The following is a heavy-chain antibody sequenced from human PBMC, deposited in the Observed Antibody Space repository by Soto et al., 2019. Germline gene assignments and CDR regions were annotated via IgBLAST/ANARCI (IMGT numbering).Heavy chain of an antibody. D-gene: IGHD3-22*01. CDR1: GFTFSSYA. CDR2: ISGSGGST. CDR3: AKDQEAAMIVVVITTYFDY. J-gene: IGHJ4*02. Sequence: GGSLRLSGAASGFTFSSYAISWVRQAPWKGLEWVSAISGSGGSTYYADSVKGRFTISRDNSKNTLYLQMNSLRAEDPALYYCAKDQEAAMIVVVITTYFDYWGQGTLVTVCS. V-gene: IGHV3-23*01.